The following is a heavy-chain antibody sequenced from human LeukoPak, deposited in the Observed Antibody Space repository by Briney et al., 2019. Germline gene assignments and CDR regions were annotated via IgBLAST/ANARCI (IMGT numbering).Heavy chain of an antibody. V-gene: IGHV4-34*01. Sequence: SSETLSLTCAVYGGSFSGYYWSWIRQPPGKGLEWIGEINHSGSTNYNPSLKSRVTISVDTSKNQFSLKLSSVTAADTAVYYCAGVLFYYYYGMDVWGQGTTVTVSS. CDR2: INHSGST. D-gene: IGHD2-21*01. J-gene: IGHJ6*02. CDR3: AGVLFYYYYGMDV. CDR1: GGSFSGYY.